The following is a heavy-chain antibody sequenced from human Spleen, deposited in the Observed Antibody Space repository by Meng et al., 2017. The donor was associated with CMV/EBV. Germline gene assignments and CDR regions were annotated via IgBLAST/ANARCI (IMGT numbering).Heavy chain of an antibody. Sequence: ASVKVSCKASGYTFTSYGISWVRRAPGQGLEWMGWISAYNHNTNYAQKLQDRVTMTTDTSISTAYMELNRLTSDDTAVYFCARVPSVAAADPWGQGTLVTVSS. V-gene: IGHV1-18*01. CDR1: GYTFTSYG. CDR3: ARVPSVAAADP. D-gene: IGHD6-13*01. J-gene: IGHJ5*02. CDR2: ISAYNHNT.